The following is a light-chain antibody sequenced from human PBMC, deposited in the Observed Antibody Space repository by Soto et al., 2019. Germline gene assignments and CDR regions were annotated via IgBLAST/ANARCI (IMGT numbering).Light chain of an antibody. Sequence: QPVLTQPPSASGTPGQRVTISCSGSSSNIGTHYVYWYQQLPGTAPKLLIFRNDQRPSGVPDRFSGSKSGTSASLAISGLRSEDEAEYYCAAWDDSLRVFGGGTKLTVL. V-gene: IGLV1-47*01. J-gene: IGLJ3*02. CDR3: AAWDDSLRV. CDR1: SSNIGTHY. CDR2: RND.